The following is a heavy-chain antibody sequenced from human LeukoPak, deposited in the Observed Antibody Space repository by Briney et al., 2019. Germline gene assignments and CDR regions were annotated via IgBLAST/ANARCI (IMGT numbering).Heavy chain of an antibody. J-gene: IGHJ4*02. CDR1: GFTFSSYA. D-gene: IGHD2-15*01. CDR2: ISYDGSNK. CDR3: ARDPCSGGSCYLDY. V-gene: IGHV3-30*04. Sequence: GRSLRLSCAASGFTFSSYAMHRVRQAPGKGLEWVAVISYDGSNKYYADSVKGRFTISRDNSKNTLYLQMNSLRAEDTAVYYCARDPCSGGSCYLDYWGQGTLVTVSS.